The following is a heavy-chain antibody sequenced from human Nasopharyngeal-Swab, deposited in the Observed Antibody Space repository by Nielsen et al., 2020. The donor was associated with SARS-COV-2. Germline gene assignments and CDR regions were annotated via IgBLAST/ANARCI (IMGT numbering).Heavy chain of an antibody. CDR2: IYYSGST. D-gene: IGHD6-19*01. Sequence: WIRQPPGKGPEWTGYIYYSGSTNYSPSLKSRVTISVDTSKNQFSLKLSSVTAADTAVYYCAGAVAGTGWDYWGQGTLVTVSS. J-gene: IGHJ4*02. V-gene: IGHV4-59*01. CDR3: AGAVAGTGWDY.